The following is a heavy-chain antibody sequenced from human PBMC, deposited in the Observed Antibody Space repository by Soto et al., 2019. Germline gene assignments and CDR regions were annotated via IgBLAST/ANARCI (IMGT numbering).Heavy chain of an antibody. CDR1: GGSISSSSYY. V-gene: IGHV4-39*01. CDR3: ASTYSSSWWGAFDI. J-gene: IGHJ3*02. Sequence: QLQLQESGPGVVKPSETLSLTCTVSGGSISSSSYYWGWIRQPPGKGLEWIGSIYYSGSTYYNPSLKSRVTISVDTSKNQFSLKLSSVTAADTAAYYCASTYSSSWWGAFDIWGQGTMVTVSS. D-gene: IGHD6-13*01. CDR2: IYYSGST.